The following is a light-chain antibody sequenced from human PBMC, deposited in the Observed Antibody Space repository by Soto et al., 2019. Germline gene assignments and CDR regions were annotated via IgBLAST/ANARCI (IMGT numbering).Light chain of an antibody. V-gene: IGKV1-5*01. CDR3: QQFAISTT. CDR1: HNIERW. J-gene: IGKJ1*01. Sequence: IQMTQSPSTLSASVGDRVTITCRASHNIERWMAWYQQKPGKAPSLLIFDASTLHSGVPSRFSGSGSGTDFTLPISSLQPDDFATYYSQQFAISTTFGQGTKVDI. CDR2: DAS.